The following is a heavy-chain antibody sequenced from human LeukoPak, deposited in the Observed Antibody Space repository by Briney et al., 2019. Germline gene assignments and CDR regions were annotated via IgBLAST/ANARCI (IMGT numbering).Heavy chain of an antibody. Sequence: ASVKLSCNASGYTFTSYDISWERQGPGQGLEWMGWISAYNGNTNYAQKLQGRVTMTTDTSTSTAYVELRSLRSDDTAVYYCARDHCSGGSCYFDYWGQGTLVTDSS. CDR2: ISAYNGNT. D-gene: IGHD2-15*01. V-gene: IGHV1-18*01. J-gene: IGHJ4*02. CDR3: ARDHCSGGSCYFDY. CDR1: GYTFTSYD.